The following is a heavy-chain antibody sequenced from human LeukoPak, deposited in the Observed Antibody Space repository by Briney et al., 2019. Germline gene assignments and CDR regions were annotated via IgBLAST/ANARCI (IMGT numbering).Heavy chain of an antibody. Sequence: GGSLRLSCAASGFTFSDYYMSWIRQAPGKGLEWVSYISSSGSTIYYADSVKGRFTISRDNAKNTLYLQMNSLRAEDTAVYYCAREIFRYGSGSGPGDYWGQGTLVTVSS. CDR3: AREIFRYGSGSGPGDY. V-gene: IGHV3-11*04. CDR1: GFTFSDYY. D-gene: IGHD3-10*01. J-gene: IGHJ4*02. CDR2: ISSSGSTI.